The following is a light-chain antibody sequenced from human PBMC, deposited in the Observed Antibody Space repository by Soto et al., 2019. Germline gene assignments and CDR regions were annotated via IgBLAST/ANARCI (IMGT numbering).Light chain of an antibody. J-gene: IGKJ2*02. Sequence: EIVMTQSPATLSVSPGGRATLSCRASQSVSRNLAWYQQKPGQSPRLLIYGASTRATGVPARFGGSGSGTVFTLTTSSLQSEDSALYYCQQYNDWPGWTFGQGTKLDIK. CDR2: GAS. V-gene: IGKV3-15*01. CDR3: QQYNDWPGWT. CDR1: QSVSRN.